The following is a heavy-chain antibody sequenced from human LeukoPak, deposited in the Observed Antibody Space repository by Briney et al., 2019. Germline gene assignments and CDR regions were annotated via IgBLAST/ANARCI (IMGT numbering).Heavy chain of an antibody. Sequence: GESLKISCKGSGYRFTTYWIGWVRQMPGKGLESMGIIYPGDSNTTYSPSFQGQVTISADRSINTAYLQWSSLKASDTATYYCATLVDTAAAWGQGTLVTVSS. J-gene: IGHJ5*02. CDR3: ATLVDTAAA. CDR2: IYPGDSNT. V-gene: IGHV5-51*01. CDR1: GYRFTTYW. D-gene: IGHD5-18*01.